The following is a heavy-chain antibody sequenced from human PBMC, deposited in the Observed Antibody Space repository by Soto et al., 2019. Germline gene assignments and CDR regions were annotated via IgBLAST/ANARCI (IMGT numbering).Heavy chain of an antibody. Sequence: GASVKVSCKVSGYTLTELSMHWVRQAPGKGLEWMGGFDPEDGETIYAQKFQGRVTMTEDTSTDTAYMELSSLRSEDTAVYYCATLHSSVVAGTVDAFDIWGQGTMVTVSS. V-gene: IGHV1-24*01. D-gene: IGHD6-19*01. J-gene: IGHJ3*02. CDR3: ATLHSSVVAGTVDAFDI. CDR1: GYTLTELS. CDR2: FDPEDGET.